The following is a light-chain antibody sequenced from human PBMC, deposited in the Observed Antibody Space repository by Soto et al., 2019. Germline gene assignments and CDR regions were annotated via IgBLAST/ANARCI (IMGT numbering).Light chain of an antibody. Sequence: VLTQPPSVSAAPGQRVIISCSGSSTNIGDNYVSWYQHLPGTAPKLVVYDNDMRPSELPGRFSGSKSGTSATLVITGLQTGDEADYYCGTWDDSLVSYVFEAGTKVTVL. J-gene: IGLJ1*01. CDR3: GTWDDSLVSYV. V-gene: IGLV1-51*01. CDR1: STNIGDNY. CDR2: DND.